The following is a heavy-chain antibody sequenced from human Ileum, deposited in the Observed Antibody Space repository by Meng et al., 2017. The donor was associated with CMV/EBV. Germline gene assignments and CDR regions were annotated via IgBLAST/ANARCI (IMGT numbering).Heavy chain of an antibody. CDR2: INPNSGGP. D-gene: IGHD4-11*01. J-gene: IGHJ2*01. CDR3: ARGLGDYSNSRVWYFDL. Sequence: ASVKVSCKTSGYTFTAYYIHWVRQAPGHGLEWMGWINPNSGGPKYAQKFQGRVTMTRDTSISTAYMELSSLTSDDTAVYYCARGLGDYSNSRVWYFDLWGRGTLVTVSS. V-gene: IGHV1-2*02. CDR1: GYTFTAYY.